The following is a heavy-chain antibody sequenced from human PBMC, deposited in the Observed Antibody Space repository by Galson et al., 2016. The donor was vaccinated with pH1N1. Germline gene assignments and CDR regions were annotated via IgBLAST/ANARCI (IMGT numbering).Heavy chain of an antibody. Sequence: SLRLSCATSGFRFDDYAMHWVRQAPGKGLEWVSGISWNGGIAGYADSMKGRLIITRDNAKNALYLQMNSLRVEDTGLFDCARYFSGCRRSVVDAFDAWGQGTMVAVST. CDR1: GFRFDDYA. J-gene: IGHJ3*01. CDR3: ARYFSGCRRSVVDAFDA. CDR2: ISWNGGIA. D-gene: IGHD2-15*01. V-gene: IGHV3-9*01.